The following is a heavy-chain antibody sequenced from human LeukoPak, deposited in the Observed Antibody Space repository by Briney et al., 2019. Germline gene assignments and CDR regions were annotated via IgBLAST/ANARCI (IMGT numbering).Heavy chain of an antibody. D-gene: IGHD2-2*02. Sequence: SETLSLTCAVYGGSFSGYYWSWIRQPPGKGLEWIGEINHSGSTNYNPPLKSRVTISVDTSKNQFSLKLSSVTAADTAVYYCARRRYCSSTSCYTRFDYWGQGTLVTVSS. CDR2: INHSGST. J-gene: IGHJ4*02. CDR3: ARRRYCSSTSCYTRFDY. V-gene: IGHV4-34*01. CDR1: GGSFSGYY.